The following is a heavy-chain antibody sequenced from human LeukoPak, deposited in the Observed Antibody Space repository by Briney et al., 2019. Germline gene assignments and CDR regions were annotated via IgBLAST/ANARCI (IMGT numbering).Heavy chain of an antibody. CDR2: FSYDGSNK. Sequence: GGTLRLSCAASGFTFSRSAMHWVRQAPGKGLVWGAIFSYDGSNKFYSDSVRGRFIISRDNSKNTMFLEMNNLRTDDTAVYYCARDLSHETATAPGPQYWGQGTLVIVPS. CDR3: ARDLSHETATAPGPQY. CDR1: GFTFSRSA. J-gene: IGHJ4*02. D-gene: IGHD5-18*01. V-gene: IGHV3-30-3*01.